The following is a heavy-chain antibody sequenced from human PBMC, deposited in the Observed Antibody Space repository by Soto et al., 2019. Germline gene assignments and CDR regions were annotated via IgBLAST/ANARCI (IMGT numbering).Heavy chain of an antibody. V-gene: IGHV4-39*02. CDR1: GGSINSSGYF. J-gene: IGHJ4*02. D-gene: IGHD3-10*01. CDR3: ARELRGDSGPPSSEY. Sequence: SETLSLTCSVSGGSINSSGYFWAWIRQPPGKGLEWIGQIYYSGSTYYGSSLKSRVTLSVDTSKNHFSVKLTSVTAADTAVYYCARELRGDSGPPSSEYWGQGTLVTVSS. CDR2: IYYSGST.